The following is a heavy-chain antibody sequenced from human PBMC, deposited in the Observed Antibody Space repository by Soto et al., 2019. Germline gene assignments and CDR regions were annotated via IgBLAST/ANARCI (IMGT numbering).Heavy chain of an antibody. D-gene: IGHD3-10*01. CDR2: IYWNDDK. J-gene: IGHJ4*01. V-gene: IGHV2-5*01. CDR1: GFSLTTTGVG. Sequence: QITLKESGPTLVKPTQTLTLTCTFSGFSLTTTGVGVGWIRQPPGKALEWLALIYWNDDKRYSPSLKSRLSITRDTSRNQVVLTMTNMDPEDRATYYCAHRRNEWLAELTFDYWGQGTLVTVSS. CDR3: AHRRNEWLAELTFDY.